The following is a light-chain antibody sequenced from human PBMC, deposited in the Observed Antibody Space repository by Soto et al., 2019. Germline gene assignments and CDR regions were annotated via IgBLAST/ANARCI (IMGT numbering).Light chain of an antibody. CDR1: QSVSSSF. CDR2: GAS. J-gene: IGKJ4*01. Sequence: IVLTQSPGTLSLSPGERATLSCRASQSVSSSFLAWYQQKLGQAPRLLIYGASTRATGIPDRFSGSGSGTDFTLTLSRLEPEDFAVYYCQHYGYSQLTFSGGTKVEI. CDR3: QHYGYSQLT. V-gene: IGKV3-20*01.